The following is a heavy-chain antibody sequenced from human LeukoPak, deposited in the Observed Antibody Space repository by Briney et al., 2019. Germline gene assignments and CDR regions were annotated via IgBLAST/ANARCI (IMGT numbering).Heavy chain of an antibody. V-gene: IGHV3-53*01. CDR1: GFTVSSKY. CDR3: ANGGSIAVATPLDY. CDR2: LYSGGST. J-gene: IGHJ4*02. D-gene: IGHD6-19*01. Sequence: GGSLRLSCTVSGFTVSSKYMTWVRQAPGKGLEWVSILYSGGSTYYADSVKGRFTISRDNSKNALYLQMNSLRAEDTAVYYCANGGSIAVATPLDYWGQGTLVTVSS.